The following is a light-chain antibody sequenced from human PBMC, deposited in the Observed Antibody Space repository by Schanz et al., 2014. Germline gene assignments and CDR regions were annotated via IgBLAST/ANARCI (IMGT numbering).Light chain of an antibody. V-gene: IGLV2-14*01. CDR2: DVS. CDR3: NSFTSSHTHV. J-gene: IGLJ3*02. Sequence: QSALTQPASVSGSPGQSITISCTGTSSDVGGYNDVSWYQQHPGKAPKLMIYDVSNRPSGVSNRFSASKSGNTASLTISGLQAEDEADYYCNSFTSSHTHVFGGGTKLTVL. CDR1: SSDVGGYND.